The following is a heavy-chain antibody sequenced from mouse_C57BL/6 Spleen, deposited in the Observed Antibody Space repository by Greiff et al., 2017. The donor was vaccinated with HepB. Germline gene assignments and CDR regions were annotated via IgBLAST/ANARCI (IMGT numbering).Heavy chain of an antibody. CDR3: TRLGSYYFDY. Sequence: QVQLQQSGAELVRPGASVTLSCKASGYTFTDYEMHWVKQTPVHGLEWIGAIDPETGGTAYNQKFKGKAILTADKSSSTAYMELRSLTSEDSAVYHCTRLGSYYFDYWGQGTTLTVSS. V-gene: IGHV1-15*01. CDR1: GYTFTDYE. CDR2: IDPETGGT. J-gene: IGHJ2*01.